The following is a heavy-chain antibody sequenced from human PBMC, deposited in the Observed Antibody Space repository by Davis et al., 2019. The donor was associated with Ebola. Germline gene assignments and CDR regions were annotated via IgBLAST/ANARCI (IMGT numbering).Heavy chain of an antibody. CDR1: GFTVSSNY. CDR3: GGYY. J-gene: IGHJ4*02. CDR2: ISSDSNYI. V-gene: IGHV3-21*01. Sequence: GESLKISCAASGFTVSSNYMSWVRQAPGKGLEWVSSISSDSNYIYYADSVKGRFTISRDNAKNSLYLQMNSLRAEDTAVYYCGGYYWGQGTLVTVSS. D-gene: IGHD3-3*01.